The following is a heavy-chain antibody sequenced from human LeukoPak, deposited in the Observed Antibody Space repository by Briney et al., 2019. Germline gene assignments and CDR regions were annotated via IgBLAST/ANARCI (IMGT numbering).Heavy chain of an antibody. J-gene: IGHJ4*02. V-gene: IGHV4-59*01. CDR3: ARAVDTAMVLDY. CDR1: GGSISSYY. Sequence: SVTLSLTCTVSGGSISSYYWSWLRQPPGKGLEWIGYIYYSGSTNYNPSLTSRVTISVDTSKNQYSLKLSSVTAADTAVYYCARAVDTAMVLDYWGQGALVTVSS. CDR2: IYYSGST. D-gene: IGHD5-18*01.